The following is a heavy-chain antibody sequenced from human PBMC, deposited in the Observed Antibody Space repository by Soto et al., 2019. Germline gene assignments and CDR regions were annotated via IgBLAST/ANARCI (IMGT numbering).Heavy chain of an antibody. CDR1: GYTFSVYH. CDR3: AKELQRGMDG. CDR2: VHPNSGGT. Sequence: QVHLVQSGAEVKQPGASVKVSCKASGYTFSVYHMHWVRQAPGRGLEWMGWVHPNSGGTNYAQSFEGRVTMTRDTSINTDYMELSRLTSDDTAVYYCAKELQRGMDGWGQGTTVNASS. J-gene: IGHJ6*02. D-gene: IGHD4-4*01. V-gene: IGHV1-2*02.